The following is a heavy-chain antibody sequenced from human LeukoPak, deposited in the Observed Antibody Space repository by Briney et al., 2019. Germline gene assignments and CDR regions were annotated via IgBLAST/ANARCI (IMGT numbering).Heavy chain of an antibody. Sequence: PSETLSLTCAVYGGSFSGYYWSWIRQPPGKGLEWIGEINHSGSTNYNPSLKSRVTISVDTSKYQFSLKLSSVTAADTAVYYCASGYSYYYGMGVWGQGTTVTVSS. CDR3: ASGYSYYYGMGV. CDR1: GGSFSGYY. D-gene: IGHD2-21*01. J-gene: IGHJ6*02. V-gene: IGHV4-34*01. CDR2: INHSGST.